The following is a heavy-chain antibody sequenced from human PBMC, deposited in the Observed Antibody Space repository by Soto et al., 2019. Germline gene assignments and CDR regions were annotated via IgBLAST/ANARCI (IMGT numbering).Heavy chain of an antibody. D-gene: IGHD3-9*01. CDR3: VKGTHYYDILTGYYSGFDY. CDR2: ISSSSNSI. CDR1: GYSFTSYW. J-gene: IGHJ4*02. V-gene: IGHV3-64D*08. Sequence: PGESLKISCKGSGYSFTSYWIGWVRQMPGKGLEWVSYISSSSNSIYYADSVKGRFTISRDNSKNTLYLQMSSLRAEDTAVYYCVKGTHYYDILTGYYSGFDYWGQGTLVTVSS.